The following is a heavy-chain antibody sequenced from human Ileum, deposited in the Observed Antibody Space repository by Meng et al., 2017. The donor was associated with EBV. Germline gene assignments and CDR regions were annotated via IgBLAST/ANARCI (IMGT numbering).Heavy chain of an antibody. D-gene: IGHD4-17*01. Sequence: QLLLQGPGPGLVKPSETLSLTCSVSGGSISSSNYCWGWIRQPPGKGLEWIQSICYTDYTYYNPSLKSRVTISADKSKNQFSLRLNSLTAADTAVYYCAMGPDYAKTGYWGQGTLVTVSS. CDR1: GGSISSSNYC. V-gene: IGHV4-39*01. J-gene: IGHJ4*02. CDR3: AMGPDYAKTGY. CDR2: ICYTDYT.